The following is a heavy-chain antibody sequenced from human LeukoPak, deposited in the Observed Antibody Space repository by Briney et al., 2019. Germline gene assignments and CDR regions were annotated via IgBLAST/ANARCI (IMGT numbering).Heavy chain of an antibody. V-gene: IGHV3-11*04. J-gene: IGHJ4*02. D-gene: IGHD6-13*01. Sequence: PGGSLRLSCAASGFTFSDYYMSWIRQAPGKGLEWVSYISSSGNTIYYVDSVKGRFTISRDTAKNSLYLQMNSLRAEDTAVYYCARGPYSSSWYGGYWGQGTLVTVSS. CDR2: ISSSGNTI. CDR3: ARGPYSSSWYGGY. CDR1: GFTFSDYY.